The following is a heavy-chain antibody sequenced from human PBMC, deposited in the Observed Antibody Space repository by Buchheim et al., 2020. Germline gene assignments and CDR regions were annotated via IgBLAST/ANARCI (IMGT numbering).Heavy chain of an antibody. CDR3: ARDGVGYYFDY. V-gene: IGHV3-33*01. CDR2: IWYDGSNK. Sequence: QVQLVESGGGVVQPGRSLRLSCAASGFTFSSYGMHWVRQAPGKGLEWVAVIWYDGSNKYYADSVKSRFTISRDNSKNTLYLKMNSLRAEDTAVYYCARDGVGYYFDYWGQGTL. J-gene: IGHJ4*02. D-gene: IGHD1-26*01. CDR1: GFTFSSYG.